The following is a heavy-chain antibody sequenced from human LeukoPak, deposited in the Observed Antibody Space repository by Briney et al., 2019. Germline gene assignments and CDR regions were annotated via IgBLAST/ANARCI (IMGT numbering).Heavy chain of an antibody. CDR1: GGSISSYY. Sequence: SEPLSLTCTVSGGSISSYYWSWIRQPPGKGLEWIGYIYYSGSTNYNPSLKSRVTISVDSSKNQFSLKLSSVTAADTAVYYCARTTEGGYTYDFFYYYYMDVWGKGTTVTISS. CDR2: IYYSGST. D-gene: IGHD5-18*01. CDR3: ARTTEGGYTYDFFYYYYMDV. J-gene: IGHJ6*03. V-gene: IGHV4-59*01.